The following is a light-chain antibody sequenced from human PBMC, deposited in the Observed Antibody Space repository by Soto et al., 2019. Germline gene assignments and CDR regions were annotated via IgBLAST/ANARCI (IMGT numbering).Light chain of an antibody. CDR3: SSFTSSSTLV. J-gene: IGLJ2*01. V-gene: IGLV2-14*03. CDR2: DVS. CDR1: SSDVGGYNY. Sequence: QSVLTQPASVSGSPGQSITISCTGTSSDVGGYNYVAWYQHHPGKAPRLMIYDVSHRPSGVSNRFSGSKSGNTASLTVSGLQADDEADYYCSSFTSSSTLVFGGGTKVTVL.